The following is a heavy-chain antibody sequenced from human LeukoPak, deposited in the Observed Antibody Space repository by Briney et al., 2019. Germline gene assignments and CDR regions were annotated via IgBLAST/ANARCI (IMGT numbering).Heavy chain of an antibody. V-gene: IGHV4-59*08. J-gene: IGHJ6*02. CDR1: GGSISSYY. Sequence: SETLSLTCTVSGGSISSYYWSWIRQPPGKGLEWIGYIYYSGSTKYNPSLTSRVTISVATSKNQFSLKLTSVTAADTAVYYCARHTPIPLKRSGLYFNMDVWGQGTTVTVSS. D-gene: IGHD6-19*01. CDR3: ARHTPIPLKRSGLYFNMDV. CDR2: IYYSGST.